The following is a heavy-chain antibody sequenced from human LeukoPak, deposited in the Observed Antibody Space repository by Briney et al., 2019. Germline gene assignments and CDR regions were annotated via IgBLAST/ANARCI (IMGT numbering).Heavy chain of an antibody. CDR3: ARDGLYCSSTSCYSNWFDP. Sequence: GASVKVSCKASGYTFTGYYMHWVRQAPGQGLEWMGWINPNSGGTNYAQKFQGRVTMTRDTSISTAYMELSRLRSDDTAVYYCARDGLYCSSTSCYSNWFDPWGQGTLVTVSS. CDR2: INPNSGGT. J-gene: IGHJ5*02. CDR1: GYTFTGYY. D-gene: IGHD2-2*02. V-gene: IGHV1-2*02.